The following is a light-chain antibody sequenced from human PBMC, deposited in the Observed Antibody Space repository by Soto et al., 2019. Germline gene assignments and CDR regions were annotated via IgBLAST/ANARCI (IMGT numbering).Light chain of an antibody. Sequence: QSVLTQPPSASGSPGQSVTISCTGTSSDIGGYNYVSWYQQHPGKAPKLMIYEVSKRPSGVPDRFSGSKSGNTASLNVSGLQAEDEADYYCSSYAGSNTDVFGTGTKLTVL. V-gene: IGLV2-8*01. CDR2: EVS. J-gene: IGLJ1*01. CDR3: SSYAGSNTDV. CDR1: SSDIGGYNY.